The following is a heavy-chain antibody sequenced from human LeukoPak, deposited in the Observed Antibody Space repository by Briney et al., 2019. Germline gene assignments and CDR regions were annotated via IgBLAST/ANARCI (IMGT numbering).Heavy chain of an antibody. V-gene: IGHV1-46*01. D-gene: IGHD4-23*01. J-gene: IGHJ4*02. CDR2: INPSGGST. Sequence: ASVKVSCKASGYTFTSYYMHWVRQAPGQGLEWIGIINPSGGSTSYAQKFQGRVTMTRDTSTSTVYMELSSLRSEDTAVYYCARTDHYGGNLQLFDYWGQGTLVTVSS. CDR3: ARTDHYGGNLQLFDY. CDR1: GYTFTSYY.